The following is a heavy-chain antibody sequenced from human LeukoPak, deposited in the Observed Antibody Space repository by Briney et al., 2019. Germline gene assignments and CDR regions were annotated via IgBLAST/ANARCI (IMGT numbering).Heavy chain of an antibody. J-gene: IGHJ6*02. CDR1: GFTVSSNY. CDR3: ARDRLYSSSPRPYYYYGMDV. D-gene: IGHD6-13*01. CDR2: ISYDGSNK. V-gene: IGHV3-30*03. Sequence: GGSLRLSCAASGFTVSSNYMSWVRQAPGKGLEWVAVISYDGSNKYYADSVKGRFTISRDNSKNTLYLQMNSLRAEDTAVYYCARDRLYSSSPRPYYYYGMDVWGQGTTVTVSS.